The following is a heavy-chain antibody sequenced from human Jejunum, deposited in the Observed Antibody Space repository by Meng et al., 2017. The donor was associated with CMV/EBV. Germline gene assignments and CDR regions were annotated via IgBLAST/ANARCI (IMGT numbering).Heavy chain of an antibody. CDR3: ARVGDCSSNSCFDY. CDR2: IYYSGST. Sequence: SGGSISSYYWSWIRQPPGKGLEWIGYIYYSGSTNHNPSLKSRVTISVDTSKNQFSLKLSSVTAADTAVYYCARVGDCSSNSCFDYWGQGTLVTVSS. V-gene: IGHV4-59*01. CDR1: GGSISSYY. J-gene: IGHJ4*02. D-gene: IGHD2-2*01.